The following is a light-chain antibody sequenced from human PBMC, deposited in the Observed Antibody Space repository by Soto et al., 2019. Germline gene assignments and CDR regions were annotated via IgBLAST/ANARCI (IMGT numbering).Light chain of an antibody. V-gene: IGKV3-15*01. CDR1: QSVGSN. Sequence: EIVVTQSPATLSVSPGERATLSCRASQSVGSNLAWYQQKPGQAPRLLIYEASTRATGIPARFSGSGSATEFTLTISSLQSEDFADYYCQQYNNWPPMYTFGQGSKVDIK. CDR2: EAS. CDR3: QQYNNWPPMYT. J-gene: IGKJ2*01.